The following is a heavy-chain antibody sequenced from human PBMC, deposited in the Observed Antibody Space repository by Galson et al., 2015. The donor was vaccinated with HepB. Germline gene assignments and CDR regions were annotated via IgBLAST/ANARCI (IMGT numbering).Heavy chain of an antibody. CDR1: GFTFSSYW. CDR3: ARDPGPAAVYYYYGMDV. J-gene: IGHJ6*02. Sequence: SLRLSCAASGFTFSSYWMSWVRQAPGKGLEWVANIKQDGSEKYYVDSVKGRFTISRDNAKNSLYLQMNSLRAEDTAVYYCARDPGPAAVYYYYGMDVWGQGTTVTVSS. V-gene: IGHV3-7*03. CDR2: IKQDGSEK. D-gene: IGHD6-13*01.